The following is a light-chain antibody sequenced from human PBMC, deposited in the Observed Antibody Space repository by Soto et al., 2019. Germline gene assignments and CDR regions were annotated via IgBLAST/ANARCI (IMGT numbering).Light chain of an antibody. V-gene: IGKV3-15*01. J-gene: IGKJ4*01. Sequence: PGYRATLSCRSSQSVSSNLAWYQQKPGQAPRLLIYGASTRATGIPARFSGSGSGTEFTLTISSLQSEDFAVYYCQQYNNWPFTFGGGTKVDIK. CDR1: QSVSSN. CDR2: GAS. CDR3: QQYNNWPFT.